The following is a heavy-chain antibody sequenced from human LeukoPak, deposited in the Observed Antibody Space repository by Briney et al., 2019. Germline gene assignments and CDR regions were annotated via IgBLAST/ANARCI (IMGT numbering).Heavy chain of an antibody. CDR3: ARDGTMVRGALDY. CDR2: INPSGGST. Sequence: GASVKVSCKASGYTFTSYAMNWVRQAPGQGLEWMGIINPSGGSTSYAQKFQGRVTMTRDTSTSTVYMELSSLRSEDTAVYYCARDGTMVRGALDYWGQGTLVTVSS. CDR1: GYTFTSYA. V-gene: IGHV1-46*01. D-gene: IGHD3-10*01. J-gene: IGHJ4*02.